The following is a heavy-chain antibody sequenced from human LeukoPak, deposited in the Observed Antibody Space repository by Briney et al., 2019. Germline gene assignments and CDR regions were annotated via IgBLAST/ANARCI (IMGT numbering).Heavy chain of an antibody. D-gene: IGHD1-26*01. V-gene: IGHV3-23*01. CDR1: GFTFSSYP. J-gene: IGHJ4*02. CDR2: ISGSGGAT. Sequence: GGSLRLSCAASGFTFSSYPMNRVRQAPGKGLEWVSVISGSGGATFYGDSVQGRFTISRDNSRDTLYLQMSSLRAEDTAVYYCGKYLQTTVGANDYWGQGTLVTVSS. CDR3: GKYLQTTVGANDY.